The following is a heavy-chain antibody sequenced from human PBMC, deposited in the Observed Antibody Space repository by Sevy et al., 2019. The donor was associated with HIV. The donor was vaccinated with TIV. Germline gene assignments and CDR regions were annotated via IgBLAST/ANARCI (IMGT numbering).Heavy chain of an antibody. Sequence: GGSLRLSCAASGFTFSSYAMHWVRQAPGKGLEWVAVISYDGSNKYYADSVKGRFTISRDNSKNTLYLQMNSLRAEDTAVYYCARGQLKTQGSGPYYYDSSGYQGGYLGQGTLVTVSS. CDR1: GFTFSSYA. CDR3: ARGQLKTQGSGPYYYDSSGYQGGY. J-gene: IGHJ4*02. CDR2: ISYDGSNK. D-gene: IGHD3-22*01. V-gene: IGHV3-30-3*01.